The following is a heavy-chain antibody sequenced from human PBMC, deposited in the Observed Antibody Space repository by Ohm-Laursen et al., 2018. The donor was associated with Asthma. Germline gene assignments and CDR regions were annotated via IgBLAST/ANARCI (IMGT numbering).Heavy chain of an antibody. J-gene: IGHJ2*01. D-gene: IGHD4-17*01. V-gene: IGHV1-8*02. CDR2: MNPNSGKT. CDR1: GYTFTNYD. CDR3: ARPFKTHDHGDYRGFWYFDL. Sequence: ASVKVSCKASGYTFTNYDIHWVRQAPGQGLEWMGWMNPNSGKTGYAQKFQGRVIMTRNTAISTAYMEQSSLKSEDTAVYYCARPFKTHDHGDYRGFWYFDLWGRGTLVTVSS.